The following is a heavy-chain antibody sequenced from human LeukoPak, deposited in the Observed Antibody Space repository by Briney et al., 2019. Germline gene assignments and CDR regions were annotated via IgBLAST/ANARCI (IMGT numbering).Heavy chain of an antibody. J-gene: IGHJ3*02. CDR1: GYTFTGYY. D-gene: IGHD4-17*01. CDR2: INPNSGDT. V-gene: IGHV1-2*04. Sequence: ASVKVSCKASGYTFTGYYMHWVRQAPGQGLEWMGWINPNSGDTNYAQKFQGWVTMTRDTSISTANMELSRLRSDDTAVYYCARATGSRSKSAFDIWGQGTMATVSS. CDR3: ARATGSRSKSAFDI.